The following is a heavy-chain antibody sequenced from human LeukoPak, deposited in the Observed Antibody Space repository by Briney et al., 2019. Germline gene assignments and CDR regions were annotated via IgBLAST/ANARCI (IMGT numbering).Heavy chain of an antibody. J-gene: IGHJ4*02. CDR2: INHSGST. CDR1: GGSFSGYY. V-gene: IGHV4-34*01. CDR3: ASSYLYGGYEGANFDY. D-gene: IGHD4-17*01. Sequence: SETLSLTCAAYGGSFSGYYWSWIRQPPGKGLEWIGEINHSGSTNYNPSLKSRVTISVDTSKNQFSLKLSSVTAADTAVYYCASSYLYGGYEGANFDYWGQGTLVTVSS.